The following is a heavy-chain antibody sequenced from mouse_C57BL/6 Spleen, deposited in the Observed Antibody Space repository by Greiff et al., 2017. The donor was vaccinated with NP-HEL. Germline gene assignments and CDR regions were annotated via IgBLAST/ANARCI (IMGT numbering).Heavy chain of an antibody. CDR3: AREDYDYAWFAY. V-gene: IGHV1-52*01. Sequence: QVQLKQPGAELVRPGSSVKLSCKASGYTFTSYWMHWVKQRPIQGLEWIGNIDPSDSETHYNQKFKDKATLTVDKSSSTAYMQLSSLTSEDSAVYYCAREDYDYAWFAYWGQGTLVTVSA. D-gene: IGHD2-4*01. J-gene: IGHJ3*01. CDR1: GYTFTSYW. CDR2: IDPSDSET.